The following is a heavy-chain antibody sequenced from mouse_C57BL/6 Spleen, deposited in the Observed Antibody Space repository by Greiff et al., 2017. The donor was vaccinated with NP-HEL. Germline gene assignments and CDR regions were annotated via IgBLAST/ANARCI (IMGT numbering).Heavy chain of an antibody. CDR3: ARRVTTVVATKGYYFDY. CDR1: GYTFTDYY. V-gene: IGHV1-26*01. Sequence: DVHLQQSGPELVKPGASVKISCKASGYTFTDYYMNWVKQSHGKSLEWIGDINPNNGGTSYNQKFKGKATLTVDKSSSTAYMELRSLTSEDSAVYYCARRVTTVVATKGYYFDYWGQGTTLTVSS. CDR2: INPNNGGT. D-gene: IGHD1-1*01. J-gene: IGHJ2*01.